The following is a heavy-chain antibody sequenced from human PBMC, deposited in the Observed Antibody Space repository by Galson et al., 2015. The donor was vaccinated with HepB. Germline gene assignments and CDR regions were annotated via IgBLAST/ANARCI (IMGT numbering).Heavy chain of an antibody. CDR1: GFTVSSNY. V-gene: IGHV3-53*01. CDR2: IYSSGST. J-gene: IGHJ6*02. Sequence: SLRLSCAASGFTVSSNYMSWVRQAPGKGLEWVSVIYSSGSTYYADSVKGRFTISRDNSKNTLYLQMNSLRAEDTAVYYCARLKVDDSSGYYLFGYYYYGMDVWGQGTTVTVSS. D-gene: IGHD3-22*01. CDR3: ARLKVDDSSGYYLFGYYYYGMDV.